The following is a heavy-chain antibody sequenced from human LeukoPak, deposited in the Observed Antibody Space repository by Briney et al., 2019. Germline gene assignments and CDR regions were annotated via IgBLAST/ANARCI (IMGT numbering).Heavy chain of an antibody. CDR1: GFTFSSYS. D-gene: IGHD2-2*02. V-gene: IGHV3-21*01. CDR2: ISSSSSYI. Sequence: GGSLRLSCAASGFTFSSYSMNWVRQAPGKGLEWASSISSSSSYIYYADSVKGRFTISRDNAKNSLYLQMNSLRAEDTAVYYCAKVKDIVVVPAAILRDYGMDVWGQGTTVTVSS. J-gene: IGHJ6*02. CDR3: AKVKDIVVVPAAILRDYGMDV.